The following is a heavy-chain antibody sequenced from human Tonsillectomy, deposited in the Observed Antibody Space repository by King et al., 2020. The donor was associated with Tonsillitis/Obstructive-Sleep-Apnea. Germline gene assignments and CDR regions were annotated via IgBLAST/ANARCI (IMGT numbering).Heavy chain of an antibody. J-gene: IGHJ4*02. V-gene: IGHV3-23*04. Sequence: VQLVESGGGLVQPGGSLRLSCAASGFTFSSHSMSWVRQAPGKGLEWVSSIMGSGDTTYYADSVKGRFSISRDNSKNTLYLQLKSLRAEDTAVYYCTEPADDYWGQGTLVTVSS. CDR1: GFTFSSHS. CDR2: IMGSGDTT. CDR3: TEPADDY.